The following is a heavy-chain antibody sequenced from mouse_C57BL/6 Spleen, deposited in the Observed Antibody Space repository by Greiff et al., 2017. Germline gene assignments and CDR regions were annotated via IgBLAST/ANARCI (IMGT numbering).Heavy chain of an antibody. D-gene: IGHD3-3*01. CDR2: IYPGSGST. Sequence: QVQLQQPGAELVKPGASVKMSCKASGYTFTSYWITWVKQRPGQGLEWIGDIYPGSGSTNYNEKFKSKATLTVDTSSSTAYMQLSSLTSEDSAVYYCAIKGPSYYYAMDYWGQGTSVTVSS. CDR1: GYTFTSYW. J-gene: IGHJ4*01. V-gene: IGHV1-55*01. CDR3: AIKGPSYYYAMDY.